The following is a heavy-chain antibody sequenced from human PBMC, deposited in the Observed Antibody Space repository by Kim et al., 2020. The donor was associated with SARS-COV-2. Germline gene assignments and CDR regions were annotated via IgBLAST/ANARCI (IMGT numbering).Heavy chain of an antibody. V-gene: IGHV4-59*08. CDR2: T. J-gene: IGHJ4*02. D-gene: IGHD1-26*01. Sequence: TNYNPSLKGRVTISIDTSQNQFSLRLRSVTAADTAVYYCARRRGSYDLDYWGQGTLVTVSS. CDR3: ARRRGSYDLDY.